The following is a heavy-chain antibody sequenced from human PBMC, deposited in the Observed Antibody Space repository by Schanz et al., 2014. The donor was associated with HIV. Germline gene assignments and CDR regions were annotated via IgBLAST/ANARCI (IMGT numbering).Heavy chain of an antibody. V-gene: IGHV3-30-3*01. J-gene: IGHJ4*02. CDR2: ISYDGSIK. CDR3: AKNSDYAFYYFDY. D-gene: IGHD5-12*01. CDR1: GFTFSSYA. Sequence: QVQLVESGGGVVQPGRSLRLSCAASGFTFSSYAMHWVRQAPGKGLEWVAVISYDGSIKKYADSVKGRFTISRDNSKNTLYLQMNSLRVEDTAVYYCAKNSDYAFYYFDYWGQGTLVTVSS.